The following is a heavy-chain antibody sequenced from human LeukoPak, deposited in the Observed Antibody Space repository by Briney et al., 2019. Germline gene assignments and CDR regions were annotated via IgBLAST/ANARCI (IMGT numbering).Heavy chain of an antibody. D-gene: IGHD4-17*01. V-gene: IGHV1-2*02. CDR3: ATTLTTVTTLGP. J-gene: IGHJ5*02. CDR2: INPSSGGT. CDR1: GYTFTGYY. Sequence: EASVKVSCKASGYTFTGYYMHWVRQAPGQGLEWMGWINPSSGGTNYAQKFQGRVTMTRDTSISTAYMELSRLRSDDTAVHYCATTLTTVTTLGPWGQGTLVTVSS.